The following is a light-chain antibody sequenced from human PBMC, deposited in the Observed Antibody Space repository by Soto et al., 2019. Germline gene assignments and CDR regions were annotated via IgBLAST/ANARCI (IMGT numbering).Light chain of an antibody. V-gene: IGLV2-14*03. CDR1: SSDVGGYNY. J-gene: IGLJ2*01. CDR3: SSYTSSSTVV. Sequence: QSALTQPASVSGSPGQSITISCTGTSSDVGGYNYVSWYQQHPGKAPKLMIYDVSNRPSGVSNRFSGSKSGNTASLTISGLQAEDEADDYCSSYTSSSTVVFGGGTTLTVL. CDR2: DVS.